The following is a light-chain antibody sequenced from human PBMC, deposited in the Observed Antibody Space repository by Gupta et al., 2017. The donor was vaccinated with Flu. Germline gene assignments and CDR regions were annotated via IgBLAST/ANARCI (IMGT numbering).Light chain of an antibody. Sequence: DIQMTQSPSSLSASVGDRVTITCRASQSVSGYVNWYQQRPGKAPKLLISDVSNLQSGVPSTFRGSGSVTDFTLTISNLQPEDSATYYCQQGFGVPLTVGGGTKVDIK. V-gene: IGKV1-39*01. CDR2: DVS. CDR3: QQGFGVPLT. CDR1: QSVSGY. J-gene: IGKJ4*01.